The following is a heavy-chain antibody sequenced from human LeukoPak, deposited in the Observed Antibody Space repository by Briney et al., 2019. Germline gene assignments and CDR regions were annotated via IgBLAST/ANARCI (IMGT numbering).Heavy chain of an antibody. V-gene: IGHV1-2*02. CDR3: ARDKGCSSTSCPRAFDI. Sequence: ASVKVSCKASGYTFTGYYMHWVRQAPGQGLEWMGWINPNSGGTNYAQKFQGRVTMTRDTSISTAYMELSRLRSDDTAGYYCARDKGCSSTSCPRAFDIWGQGTMVTVSS. CDR2: INPNSGGT. D-gene: IGHD2-2*01. J-gene: IGHJ3*02. CDR1: GYTFTGYY.